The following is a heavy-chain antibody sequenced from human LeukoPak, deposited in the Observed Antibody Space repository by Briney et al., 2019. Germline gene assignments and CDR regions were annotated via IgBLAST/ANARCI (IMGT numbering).Heavy chain of an antibody. Sequence: ASVTVSCKASGYSFTDYFVHWVRQAPGQGLEWMGWINPNNGGTKYAQKFQGRVTMTRDTSISTAYMELSRLRSDDTAVYYCARDPPDMSGFSFDYWGQGTLVSVSS. CDR1: GYSFTDYF. CDR3: ARDPPDMSGFSFDY. CDR2: INPNNGGT. J-gene: IGHJ4*02. D-gene: IGHD5-12*01. V-gene: IGHV1-2*02.